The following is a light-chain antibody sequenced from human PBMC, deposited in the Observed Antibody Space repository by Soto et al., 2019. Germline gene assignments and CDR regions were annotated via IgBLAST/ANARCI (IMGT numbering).Light chain of an antibody. J-gene: IGKJ4*01. CDR1: QGISSD. V-gene: IGKV1D-13*01. CDR2: DAS. Sequence: AIQLTQSPSYLSASVGDRVTITCRASQGISSDLAWYQQKPGKATKLLIYDASSLESGVPSRFSGSGSGTDFTLTISSLQPEDFATYYCQQFNNYPQPLTFGGGTKVEIK. CDR3: QQFNNYPQPLT.